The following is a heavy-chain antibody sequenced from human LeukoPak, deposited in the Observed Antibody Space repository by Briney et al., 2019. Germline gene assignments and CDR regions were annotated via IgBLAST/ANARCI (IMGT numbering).Heavy chain of an antibody. Sequence: GGPVRLPCAASGLPLSDYWMRWVRQAPAKGREGLAYINQAGSDKNSLVAVRGRFTISRANAANSLYLQMNNTRAEDTAVYYCARDLSDKQGFVPWGQGTLVTVSS. D-gene: IGHD2/OR15-2a*01. V-gene: IGHV3-7*01. J-gene: IGHJ5*02. CDR2: INQAGSDK. CDR1: GLPLSDYW. CDR3: ARDLSDKQGFVP.